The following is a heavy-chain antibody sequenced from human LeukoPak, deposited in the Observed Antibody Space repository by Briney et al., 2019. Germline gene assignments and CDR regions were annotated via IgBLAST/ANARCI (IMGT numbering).Heavy chain of an antibody. CDR3: AREGGIAVAGLFDY. Sequence: PSETLSLTCTVSGGSISSYYWGWIRQPPGKGLEWIGYIHYRGTTNYSPSLKSRITMSVDTSKNQFSLKLSSVTAADTAVYYCAREGGIAVAGLFDYWGQGTLVTVSS. D-gene: IGHD6-19*01. CDR1: GGSISSYY. J-gene: IGHJ4*02. CDR2: IHYRGTT. V-gene: IGHV4-59*01.